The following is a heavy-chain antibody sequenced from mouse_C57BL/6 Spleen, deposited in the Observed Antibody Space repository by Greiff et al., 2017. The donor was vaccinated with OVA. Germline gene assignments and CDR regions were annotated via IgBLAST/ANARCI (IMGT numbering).Heavy chain of an antibody. CDR3: TRDFLLSTYVYWYFDV. CDR1: GFTFSSYA. CDR2: ISSGGDYI. J-gene: IGHJ1*03. Sequence: EVKVVESGEGLVKPGGSLKLSCAASGFTFSSYAMSWVRQTPEKRLEWVAYISSGGDYIYYADTVKGRFTISRDNARNTLYLQMSSLKSEDTAMYYCTRDFLLSTYVYWYFDVWGTGTTVTVSS. D-gene: IGHD5-5*01. V-gene: IGHV5-9-1*02.